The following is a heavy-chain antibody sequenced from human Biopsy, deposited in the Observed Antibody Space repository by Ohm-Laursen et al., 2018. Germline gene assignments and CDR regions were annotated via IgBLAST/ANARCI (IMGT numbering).Heavy chain of an antibody. CDR1: GDSIARYY. CDR2: IYYSGRP. Sequence: SQTLSLTCTVSGDSIARYYWARVRQSPGKGLEWIAYIYYSGRPYYNPSLKGRVVISGYRSRNQFFLKLTSATDADTAIYYWARVDRYNFDHYIMDAWGRGTTVTVSS. J-gene: IGHJ6*02. D-gene: IGHD1-20*01. CDR3: ARVDRYNFDHYIMDA. V-gene: IGHV4-59*01.